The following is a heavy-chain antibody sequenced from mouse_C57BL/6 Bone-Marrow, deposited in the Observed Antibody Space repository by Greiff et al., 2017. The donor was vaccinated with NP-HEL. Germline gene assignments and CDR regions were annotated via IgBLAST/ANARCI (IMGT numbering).Heavy chain of an antibody. J-gene: IGHJ3*01. D-gene: IGHD2-13*01. Sequence: QVQLQQPGAELVMPGASVKLSCKASGYTFTSYWMHWVKQRPGQGLEWIGEIDPSDSYTNYNQKFKGKSTLTVDKSSSTAYMQLSSLTSEDSAVYYCARSVGDWAYWGQGTLVTVSA. CDR1: GYTFTSYW. CDR2: IDPSDSYT. V-gene: IGHV1-69*01. CDR3: ARSVGDWAY.